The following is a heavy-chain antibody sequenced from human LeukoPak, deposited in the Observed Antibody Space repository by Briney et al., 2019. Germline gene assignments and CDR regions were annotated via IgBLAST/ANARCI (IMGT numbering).Heavy chain of an antibody. CDR1: GFTFSSYS. D-gene: IGHD4-17*01. CDR2: ISSSSSYI. V-gene: IGHV3-21*01. CDR3: ARGGDYGDYFAY. J-gene: IGHJ4*02. Sequence: GGSLRLSCAPSGFTFSSYSMNWVRQAPGKGLEWVSSISSSSSYIYYADSVKGRFTISRDNAKNSLYLQMNSLRAEDTAVYYCARGGDYGDYFAYWGQGALVTVSS.